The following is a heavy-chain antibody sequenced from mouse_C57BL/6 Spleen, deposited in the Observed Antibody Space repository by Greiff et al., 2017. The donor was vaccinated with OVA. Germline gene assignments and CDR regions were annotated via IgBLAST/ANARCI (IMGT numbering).Heavy chain of an antibody. Sequence: VQLKESGAELVKPGASVKISCKASGYAFSSYWMNWVKQRPGKGLEWIGQIYPGDGDTNYNGKFKGKATLTADKSSSTAYMQLSSLTSEDSAVYFCARSYYYGLWYFDVWGTGTTVTVSS. CDR1: GYAFSSYW. V-gene: IGHV1-80*01. CDR2: IYPGDGDT. D-gene: IGHD1-1*01. J-gene: IGHJ1*03. CDR3: ARSYYYGLWYFDV.